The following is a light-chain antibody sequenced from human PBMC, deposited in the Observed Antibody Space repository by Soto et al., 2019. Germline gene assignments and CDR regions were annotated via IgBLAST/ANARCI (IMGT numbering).Light chain of an antibody. CDR2: DAS. CDR1: QTISGW. V-gene: IGKV1-5*01. J-gene: IGKJ1*01. Sequence: DIRRTLSLPTVSASIRDTVTXTCRASQTISGWLAWYQQRPGKAPNLLIFDASTWESGVPSRFSGSGSGTDFTLTISCLQSEDFATYYCQEYYSYPRTFGQGTKL. CDR3: QEYYSYPRT.